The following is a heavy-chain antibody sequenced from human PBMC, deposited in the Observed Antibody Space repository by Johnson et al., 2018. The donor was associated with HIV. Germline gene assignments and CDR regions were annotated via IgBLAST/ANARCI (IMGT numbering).Heavy chain of an antibody. V-gene: IGHV3-30-3*01. Sequence: VQLVESGGGVVQPGRSLRLSCAASGFTFSSYAMHWVRQAPGKGLEWVAVISYDGSDKYYADSVKGRFNLSRDSSKNTLYLQMNSLRAEDTAVYYCARVGVSGYDLAAFDIWGQGTMVTVSS. CDR1: GFTFSSYA. J-gene: IGHJ3*02. D-gene: IGHD5-12*01. CDR3: ARVGVSGYDLAAFDI. CDR2: ISYDGSDK.